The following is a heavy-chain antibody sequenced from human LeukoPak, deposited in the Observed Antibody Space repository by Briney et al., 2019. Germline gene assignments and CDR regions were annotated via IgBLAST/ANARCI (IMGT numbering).Heavy chain of an antibody. CDR2: ISTNDI. Sequence: PGGSLRLSCAASGFTLSSHTMNWVRQAPGRGLEWVSAISTNDIQYADSVKGRFTISRDNAKNSLYLQMNSLRAEDTAVYYCARGRYDSSGSYSLFDYWGQGTLVTVSS. V-gene: IGHV3-21*01. CDR3: ARGRYDSSGSYSLFDY. J-gene: IGHJ4*02. CDR1: GFTLSSHT. D-gene: IGHD3-22*01.